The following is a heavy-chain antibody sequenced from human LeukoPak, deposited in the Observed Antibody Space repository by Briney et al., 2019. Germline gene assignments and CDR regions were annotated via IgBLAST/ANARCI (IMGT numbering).Heavy chain of an antibody. D-gene: IGHD3-22*01. CDR3: ASQKESFYYSSGNY. CDR1: GFTFSSYA. V-gene: IGHV3-23*01. J-gene: IGHJ4*02. CDR2: ISASGGST. Sequence: GGSLRLSCAASGFTFSSYAMSWVRQAPGEGLQLVSSISASGGSTYYADSVKGRFTISRDNSRNTLYLQLNSLRAEDTAIYYCASQKESFYYSSGNYWGQGTLVTVSS.